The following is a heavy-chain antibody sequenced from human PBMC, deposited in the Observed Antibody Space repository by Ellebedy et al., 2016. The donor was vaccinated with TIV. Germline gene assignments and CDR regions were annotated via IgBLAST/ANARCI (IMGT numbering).Heavy chain of an antibody. Sequence: ASVKVSCXASVYTFTTYDINWVRQVTGQGLEWMGWINPNTGTTGYAQEFQGRVTMTRDTSIGTAYMEMASLRFEDTAIYYCVRRAVTRSYYFYNGLDVWGQGTTVTVS. V-gene: IGHV1-8*02. CDR3: VRRAVTRSYYFYNGLDV. D-gene: IGHD4-17*01. CDR2: INPNTGTT. CDR1: VYTFTTYD. J-gene: IGHJ6*02.